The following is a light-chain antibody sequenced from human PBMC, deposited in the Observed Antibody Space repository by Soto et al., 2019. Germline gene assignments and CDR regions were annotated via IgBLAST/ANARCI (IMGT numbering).Light chain of an antibody. CDR2: KAS. CDR3: QHYKMYSPWT. CDR1: QTISSW. Sequence: DIKLTQSPYSLSACVGEGVTLTCLASQTISSWLAWYQQKPGKAPKLLIYKASTLKSGVPSRFSGSGSGTEFTLTISSLQPDDFATYYCQHYKMYSPWTFGQGTKVDIK. J-gene: IGKJ1*01. V-gene: IGKV1-5*03.